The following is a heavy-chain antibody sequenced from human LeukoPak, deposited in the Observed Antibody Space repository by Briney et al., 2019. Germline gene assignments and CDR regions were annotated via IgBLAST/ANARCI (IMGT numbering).Heavy chain of an antibody. CDR2: IGVAGDT. CDR1: GFTFSTYD. Sequence: GGSLRLSCAASGFTFSTYDMHWVRQVAGKRLEWVSAIGVAGDTYYLDSVKGRFTISRENAKNSLYLQMNSLRAGDTAVYYCARGGDRDYWGQGTLVTVSS. J-gene: IGHJ4*02. CDR3: ARGGDRDY. V-gene: IGHV3-13*04.